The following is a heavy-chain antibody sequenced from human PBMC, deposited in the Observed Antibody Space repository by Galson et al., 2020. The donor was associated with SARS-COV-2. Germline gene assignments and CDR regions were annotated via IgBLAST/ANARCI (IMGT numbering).Heavy chain of an antibody. D-gene: IGHD3-22*01. J-gene: IGHJ4*02. Sequence: SQTLSLTCSVSGDSISSHYWSWIRQPPGKGLEWIGFISYGGSTNYNPSLKSRVTISVDTAKNQFSLKMSSVTAADTAVYYCATEDSSGYFDYWGQGTLVTVSS. CDR3: ATEDSSGYFDY. CDR2: ISYGGST. V-gene: IGHV4-59*11. CDR1: GDSISSHY.